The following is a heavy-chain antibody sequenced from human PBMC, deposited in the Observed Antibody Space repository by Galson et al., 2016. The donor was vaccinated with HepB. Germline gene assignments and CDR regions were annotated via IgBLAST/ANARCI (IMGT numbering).Heavy chain of an antibody. CDR1: GFTFSSYA. V-gene: IGHV3-30-3*01. J-gene: IGHJ2*01. CDR3: ARPPEGDRRYFDL. D-gene: IGHD3-16*01. Sequence: SLRLSCAASGFTFSSYAMHWVRQAPGKGLEWVAVISYDGSNKYYADSVKGRVTISRDNAKNSLYLQMNSLRAEDTAVYYCARPPEGDRRYFDLWGRGTLVTVSS. CDR2: ISYDGSNK.